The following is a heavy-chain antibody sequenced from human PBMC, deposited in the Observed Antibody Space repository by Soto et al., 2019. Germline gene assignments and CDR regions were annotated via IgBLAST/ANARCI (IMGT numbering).Heavy chain of an antibody. J-gene: IGHJ5*02. V-gene: IGHV3-30-3*01. CDR3: AREADCSGGSCYGWFDP. Sequence: QVPLVESGGGVVQPGRSLRLSCAASGFTFSSYAMHWVRQAPGKGLEWVAVISYDGSNKYYADSVKGRFTISRDNSKNTLYLQMNSLRAEDTAVYYCAREADCSGGSCYGWFDPWGQGTLVTVSS. D-gene: IGHD2-15*01. CDR2: ISYDGSNK. CDR1: GFTFSSYA.